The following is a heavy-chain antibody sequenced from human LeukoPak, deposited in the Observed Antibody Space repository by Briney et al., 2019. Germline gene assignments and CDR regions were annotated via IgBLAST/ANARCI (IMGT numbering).Heavy chain of an antibody. D-gene: IGHD3-22*01. V-gene: IGHV3-20*04. CDR1: GFTFDDYG. CDR2: INWNGGST. J-gene: IGHJ4*02. CDR3: ARPYYYDSSGAAH. Sequence: GGSLRLSCAASGFTFDDYGMSWVRQAPGKGLEWVSGINWNGGSTAYADSVKGRFTIITDNAKNSLYLQMNSLRAEDTALYYCARPYYYDSSGAAHWGQGTLVTVSS.